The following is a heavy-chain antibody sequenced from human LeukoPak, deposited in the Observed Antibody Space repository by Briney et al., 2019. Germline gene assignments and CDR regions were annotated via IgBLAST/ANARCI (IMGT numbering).Heavy chain of an antibody. Sequence: GGSLRLSCAASGFSFGSYALYWVRQAPGKGLEWVAIISSDGGQTSYSDSVRGRFTISRDNSKSTIYLQVTSLRTEDTAVYYCARDTGRTTGAPYTLKYWGQGTLVTVSS. D-gene: IGHD1-1*01. CDR2: ISSDGGQT. CDR3: ARDTGRTTGAPYTLKY. J-gene: IGHJ4*02. V-gene: IGHV3-30*01. CDR1: GFSFGSYA.